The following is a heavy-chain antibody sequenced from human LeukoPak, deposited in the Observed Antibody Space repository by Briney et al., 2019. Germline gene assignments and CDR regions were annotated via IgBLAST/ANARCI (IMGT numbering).Heavy chain of an antibody. CDR1: GFTFSSYS. V-gene: IGHV3-21*01. CDR3: ARTPPPGYSYGFWYFDY. Sequence: GWSLRLSCAASGFTFSSYSMNWVRQAPGNWLQLVSSISSSSSYIYYADSVKGRFTISRDNAKNSLYLQMNSLRAEDTAVYYCARTPPPGYSYGFWYFDYWGQGTLVTVSS. D-gene: IGHD5-18*01. J-gene: IGHJ4*02. CDR2: ISSSSSYI.